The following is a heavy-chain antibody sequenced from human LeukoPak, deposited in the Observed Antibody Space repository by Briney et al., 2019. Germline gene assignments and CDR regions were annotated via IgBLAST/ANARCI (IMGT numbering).Heavy chain of an antibody. CDR1: GFSFSGYS. Sequence: GGSLRLSCAASGFSFSGYSMNWVRQAPGKGLEWVSSISSRSSYIYYVDSLKGRFTISRDNAKNSLHLQMKGLRVEDTAVYYCARGAFDYPGRDYFDYWGQGTQVTVSS. J-gene: IGHJ4*02. D-gene: IGHD3-9*01. CDR2: ISSRSSYI. CDR3: ARGAFDYPGRDYFDY. V-gene: IGHV3-21*06.